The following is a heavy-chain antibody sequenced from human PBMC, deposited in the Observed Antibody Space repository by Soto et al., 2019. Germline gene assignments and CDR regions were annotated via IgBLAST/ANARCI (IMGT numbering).Heavy chain of an antibody. CDR1: SDSISSYY. J-gene: IGHJ4*02. Sequence: QVQLQESGPGLVKPSETLSLTCTVSSDSISSYYWSWIRQPPGKRLEWNGYISYGGSPDYNPSLKSRVNISGDTSKNQFSLKVSSVTAADTAVYYCARATSWQLRFDYWGQGTLVTVSS. D-gene: IGHD6-13*01. V-gene: IGHV4-59*01. CDR2: ISYGGSP. CDR3: ARATSWQLRFDY.